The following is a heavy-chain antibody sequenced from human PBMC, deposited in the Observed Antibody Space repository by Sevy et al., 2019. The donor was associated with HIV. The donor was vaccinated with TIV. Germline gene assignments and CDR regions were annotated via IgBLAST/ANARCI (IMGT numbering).Heavy chain of an antibody. D-gene: IGHD3-22*01. V-gene: IGHV3-7*03. CDR2: IKEDGSDK. CDR3: ARDKNHYDRSVYYDAFDI. CDR1: GFTLSSFW. Sequence: GGSLRLSCAASGFTLSSFWMTWVRQAPGKGLEWVANIKEDGSDKNYLDSVKGRFTISRDNAKNSLYLQMNNLRAEDTAVYYCARDKNHYDRSVYYDAFDIWGQGTMVTVSS. J-gene: IGHJ3*02.